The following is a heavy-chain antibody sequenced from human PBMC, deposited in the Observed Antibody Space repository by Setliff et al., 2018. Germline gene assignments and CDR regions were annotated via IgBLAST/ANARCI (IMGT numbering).Heavy chain of an antibody. D-gene: IGHD3-16*01. J-gene: IGHJ4*02. Sequence: PSETLSLTCTVSITSINGPYWSWVRQSPGKGLEWIGSIFYNGMAYYNPSLKSRVTMSVDTSKNQFSLKLNSVTAADTALYYCAIGGGYCDFFDCFPFDNWGQGFLVTVSS. CDR3: AIGGGYCDFFDCFPFDN. CDR2: IFYNGMA. CDR1: ITSINGPY. V-gene: IGHV4-59*04.